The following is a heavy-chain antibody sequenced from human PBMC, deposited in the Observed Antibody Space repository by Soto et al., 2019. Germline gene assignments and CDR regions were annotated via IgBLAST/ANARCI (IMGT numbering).Heavy chain of an antibody. V-gene: IGHV3-73*01. CDR3: TSRYYYDSSGYLDYFDY. CDR2: IRSKANSYAT. J-gene: IGHJ4*02. Sequence: GGSLRLSCAASGFTFSGSAMHWVRQASGKGLEWVGRIRSKANSYATAYAASVKGRFTISRDDSKNTAYLQMNSLKTEDTAVYYCTSRYYYDSSGYLDYFDYWGQGTLVTV. CDR1: GFTFSGSA. D-gene: IGHD3-22*01.